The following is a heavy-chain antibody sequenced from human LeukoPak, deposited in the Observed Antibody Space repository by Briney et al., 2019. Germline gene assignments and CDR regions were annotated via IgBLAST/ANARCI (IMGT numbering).Heavy chain of an antibody. Sequence: GGSLRLSCAASGFTFSNYSMNWVRQAPGKGLEWVSSISSSSSYIYYADSVKGRFTISRDNAKNSLYLQMNSLRAEDTAVYYCARVYSSGWYDYWGQGTLVTVSS. CDR2: ISSSSSYI. D-gene: IGHD6-19*01. V-gene: IGHV3-21*01. CDR1: GFTFSNYS. J-gene: IGHJ4*02. CDR3: ARVYSSGWYDY.